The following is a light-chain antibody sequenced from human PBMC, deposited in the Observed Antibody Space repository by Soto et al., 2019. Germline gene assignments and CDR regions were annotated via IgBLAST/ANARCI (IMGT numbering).Light chain of an antibody. V-gene: IGKV1-39*01. CDR2: ASS. CDR3: QQSYNTPPP. CDR1: QSIGDR. Sequence: DIQMTQSPSSLSASVGDRVTITCRASQSIGDRLNWYQQKPGSAPKLLIYASSSLQKGVPSRFRGSGSGPDFTLTIRSLQPEDFASYYFQQSYNTPPPFGPGTKVDVK. J-gene: IGKJ3*01.